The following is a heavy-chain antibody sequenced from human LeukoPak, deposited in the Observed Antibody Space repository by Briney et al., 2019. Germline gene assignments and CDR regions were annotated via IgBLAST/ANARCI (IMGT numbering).Heavy chain of an antibody. J-gene: IGHJ4*02. D-gene: IGHD5-24*01. V-gene: IGHV3-33*06. CDR3: AKAYNGERLPYDY. CDR2: IWFDGSNK. Sequence: GGSLRLSCAASGFTFSSHGMHWVRQVPGKGLEWVSTIWFDGSNKYYADSVKGRFTISRDNSKNTLYLQMNSLRAEDTAVYYCAKAYNGERLPYDYWGQGTLVAVSS. CDR1: GFTFSSHG.